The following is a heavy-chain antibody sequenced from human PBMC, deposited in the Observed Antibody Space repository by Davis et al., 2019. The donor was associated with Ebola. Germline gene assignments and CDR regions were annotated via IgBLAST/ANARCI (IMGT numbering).Heavy chain of an antibody. D-gene: IGHD1-7*01. J-gene: IGHJ2*01. Sequence: AASVQVSCKASGYTFTSYAMHWVRQAPGQRLEWMGWINAGNGNTKYSQKFQGRVTITRDTSASTAYMELSSLRSEDTAVYYCARDGDNWNYTPTGYWYFDLWGRGTLVTVSS. CDR2: INAGNGNT. V-gene: IGHV1-3*01. CDR3: ARDGDNWNYTPTGYWYFDL. CDR1: GYTFTSYA.